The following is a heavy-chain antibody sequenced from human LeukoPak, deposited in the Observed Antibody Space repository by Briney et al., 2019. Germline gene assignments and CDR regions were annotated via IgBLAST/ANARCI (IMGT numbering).Heavy chain of an antibody. D-gene: IGHD3-3*01. V-gene: IGHV1-2*02. J-gene: IGHJ5*02. CDR3: ARAKDTIFGEYNWFDP. CDR1: GYTLTNYY. Sequence: ASVKVSCKASGYTLTNYYMHWVRQAPGQGLEWMGWMNPNSGGTNYAQKFQGRVTMTRDTSISTAYMELSRLRSDDTAVYYCARAKDTIFGEYNWFDPWGQGTLVTVSS. CDR2: MNPNSGGT.